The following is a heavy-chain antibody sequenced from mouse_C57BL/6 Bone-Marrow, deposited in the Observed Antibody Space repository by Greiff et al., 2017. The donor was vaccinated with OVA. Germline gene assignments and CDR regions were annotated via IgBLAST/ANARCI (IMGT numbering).Heavy chain of an antibody. J-gene: IGHJ1*03. CDR2: FTMYSDAS. CDR1: YFAFMASA. V-gene: IGHV1-49*01. D-gene: IGHD4-1*01. CDR3: ARRGGGTDFDV. Sequence: LKQSGAELVRPGSSVKLSCKDSYFAFMASAMHWVKQRPGHGLEWIGSFTMYSDASAYSENFKGKAPLTANTSSSTAYKELSSLTAESSAVYYCARRGGGTDFDVWGTGTTVTVSS.